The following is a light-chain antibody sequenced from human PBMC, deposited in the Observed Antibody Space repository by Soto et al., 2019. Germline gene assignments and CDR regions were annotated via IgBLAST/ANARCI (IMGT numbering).Light chain of an antibody. CDR1: QSVTSNY. CDR3: QQYGCSPWT. CDR2: GAS. V-gene: IGKV3-20*01. Sequence: EIVLTQSPGTLSLSPGERATLSCRASQSVTSNYLAWHQQKPGQAPRLLIYGASTRVTGIPDRFSGSGSGTDFTLSISRLEPEDFAVYYCQQYGCSPWTFGQGTKVEIK. J-gene: IGKJ1*01.